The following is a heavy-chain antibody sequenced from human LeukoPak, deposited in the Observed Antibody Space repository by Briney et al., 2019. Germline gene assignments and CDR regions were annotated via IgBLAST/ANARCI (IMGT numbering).Heavy chain of an antibody. CDR2: INSDGSST. D-gene: IGHD1-26*01. V-gene: IGHV3-74*01. CDR3: ARPTYSGSYYWFDY. CDR1: GFAFSSHW. J-gene: IGHJ4*02. Sequence: GGSLRLSCAASGFAFSSHWMHWVRQAPGKGLVWVSRINSDGSSTAYADSAKGRFTISRDNAKNTLYLQMNSLRAEDTAVYYCARPTYSGSYYWFDYWGQGTLVTVSS.